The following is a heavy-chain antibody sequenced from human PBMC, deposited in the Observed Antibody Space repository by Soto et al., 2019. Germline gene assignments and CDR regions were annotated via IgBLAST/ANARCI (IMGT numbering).Heavy chain of an antibody. CDR2: IYYSGST. D-gene: IGHD3-3*01. CDR3: ARQRYDFWSAAYYYMDV. V-gene: IGHV4-59*08. CDR1: GGSISSYY. J-gene: IGHJ6*03. Sequence: SETLSLTCTVSGGSISSYYWSWIRQPPGEGLEWIGYIYYSGSTNYNPSLKSRVTISVDTSKNQFSLKLSSVTAADTAVYYCARQRYDFWSAAYYYMDVWGKGTTVTVSS.